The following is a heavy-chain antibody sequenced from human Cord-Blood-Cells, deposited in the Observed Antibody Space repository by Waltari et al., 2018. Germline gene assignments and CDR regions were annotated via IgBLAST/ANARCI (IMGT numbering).Heavy chain of an antibody. J-gene: IGHJ3*02. CDR1: GFTFSSYG. Sequence: QVQLVESGGGVVQPGGSLRLSCAASGFTFSSYGMHWVRQAPGKGLEWVALIRYDGSNKYYADSVKGRFTISRDNSKNTLYLQMNSLRAEDTAVYYCAKAPIAAGDAFDIWGQGTMVTVSS. CDR3: AKAPIAAGDAFDI. D-gene: IGHD6-13*01. V-gene: IGHV3-30*02. CDR2: IRYDGSNK.